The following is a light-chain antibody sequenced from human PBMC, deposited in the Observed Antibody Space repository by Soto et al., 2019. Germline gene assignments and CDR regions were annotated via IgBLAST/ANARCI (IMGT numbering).Light chain of an antibody. CDR1: QRVSSY. J-gene: IGKJ4*01. CDR3: QQRSNWPT. CDR2: DAS. V-gene: IGKV3-11*01. Sequence: EIVLRHTPATLSLSPGERSTLSCRASQRVSSYIAWYKQKPVQAPRLLSYDASNWATGIPARFSGSGSGTDFTLTSRSLEPADFAVYYCQQRSNWPTFGGGTKVDIK.